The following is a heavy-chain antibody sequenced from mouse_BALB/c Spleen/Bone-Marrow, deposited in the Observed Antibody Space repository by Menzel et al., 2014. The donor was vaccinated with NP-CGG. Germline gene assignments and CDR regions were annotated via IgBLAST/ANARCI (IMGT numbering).Heavy chain of an antibody. V-gene: IGHV14-3*02. CDR3: ASYYYGSSLFAY. D-gene: IGHD1-1*01. Sequence: EVQRVESGAELVKPGASVKLSCTASGFNIXDTYMHWVKQRPEQGLEWIGRIDPANGNTKYDPKFQGKATITADTSSNTAYLQLSSLTSEDTAVYYCASYYYGSSLFAYWGQGTLVTVSA. J-gene: IGHJ3*01. CDR1: GFNIXDTY. CDR2: IDPANGNT.